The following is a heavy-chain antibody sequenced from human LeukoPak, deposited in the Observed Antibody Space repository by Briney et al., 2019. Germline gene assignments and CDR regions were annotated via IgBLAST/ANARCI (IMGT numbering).Heavy chain of an antibody. CDR1: GFTFSSYG. D-gene: IGHD3-10*02. J-gene: IGHJ4*02. V-gene: IGHV3-30*02. CDR3: AKDREYVRDY. Sequence: PGGSLRLPCAASGFTFSSYGMHWVRQAPGKGLEWVAFIRYDGNNKYYADSVKGRYTISRDNSKNTLYLQMNSLRAEDTAVYYCAKDREYVRDYWGQGTLVTVSS. CDR2: IRYDGNNK.